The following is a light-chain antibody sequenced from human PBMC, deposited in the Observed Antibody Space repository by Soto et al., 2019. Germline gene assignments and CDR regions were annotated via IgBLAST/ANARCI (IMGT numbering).Light chain of an antibody. CDR2: FGS. CDR3: MQALQSYT. J-gene: IGKJ1*01. CDR1: QSLLHSNGYKY. Sequence: DVVLTQSPLSLSVTPGEPASISCRSSQSLLHSNGYKYLDWYLQKPGQSPQLLIYFGSYRASGVPDRFSGGGSGTDYTLKISRVGAEDVGVYYCMQALQSYTFGQGTKVEIK. V-gene: IGKV2-28*01.